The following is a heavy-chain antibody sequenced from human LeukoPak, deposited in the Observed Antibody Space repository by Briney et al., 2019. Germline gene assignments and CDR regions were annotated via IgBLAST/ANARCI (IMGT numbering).Heavy chain of an antibody. V-gene: IGHV3-11*01. J-gene: IGHJ4*02. D-gene: IGHD1-1*01. CDR1: GFSFSDYY. CDR3: ATINFRPY. CDR2: IRSGATTI. Sequence: PGGSLRLSCEASGFSFSDYYMSWIRQPPGKGLEWIAYIRSGATTIYYADSVKGRFTISRDDAKNSLFLQMNSLRAEDTAIYYCATINFRPYWGQGTLVTVSS.